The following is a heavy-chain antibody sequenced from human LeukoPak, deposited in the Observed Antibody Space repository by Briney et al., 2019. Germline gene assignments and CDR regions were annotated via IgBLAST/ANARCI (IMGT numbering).Heavy chain of an antibody. Sequence: GGSLRLSCAASGFTVSSNYMSWVRQAPGKGLEWVSIIYSGGGTKYAASVKGRFTISRDNSKNTLYLEINSLRAEDTAVYYCARGGNGPFDYWGQGTLVTVSS. CDR1: GFTVSSNY. CDR3: ARGGNGPFDY. CDR2: IYSGGGT. V-gene: IGHV3-53*01. J-gene: IGHJ4*02. D-gene: IGHD3-16*01.